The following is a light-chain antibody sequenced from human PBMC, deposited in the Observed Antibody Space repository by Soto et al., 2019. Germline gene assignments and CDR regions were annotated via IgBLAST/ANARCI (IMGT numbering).Light chain of an antibody. CDR2: GAS. Sequence: EIVLTQSPGTLSLSPGERATLSCRASQSVSSSYLAWYQHKPGQAPRLLIYGASSRATDIPERFSGSESGTDFTLTISRLEPEDFAVYYCQQYGSSLYTFGQGTKLEIK. CDR1: QSVSSSY. CDR3: QQYGSSLYT. V-gene: IGKV3-20*01. J-gene: IGKJ2*01.